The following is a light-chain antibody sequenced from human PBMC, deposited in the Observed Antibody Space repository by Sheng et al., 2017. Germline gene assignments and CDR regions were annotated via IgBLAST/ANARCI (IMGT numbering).Light chain of an antibody. V-gene: IGKV3-20*01. CDR2: ATS. CDR3: QQYGSSPYT. J-gene: IGKJ2*01. CDR1: QSVSSSY. Sequence: EIVLTQSPGTLSLSPGDRATLSCRASQSVSSSYLAWYQQKLGQAPRLLIYATSSRATGIPDRFSGSGSGTDFTLTISRLEPEDFAVYYCQQYGSSPYTFGQGTKLEI.